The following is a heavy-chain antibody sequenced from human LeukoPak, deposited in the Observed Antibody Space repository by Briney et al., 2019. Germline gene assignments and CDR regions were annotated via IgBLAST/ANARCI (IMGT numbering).Heavy chain of an antibody. CDR3: AKATGTYCSGGSCSRGPGY. D-gene: IGHD2-15*01. J-gene: IGHJ4*02. Sequence: PGGSLRLSCAASGFTFSSYGMHWVRQAPGKGLEWVAVISYDGSNKYYADSVKGRFTISRDNSKNTLYLQMNSLRAEDTAVYYCAKATGTYCSGGSCSRGPGYWGQGTLVTVSS. CDR2: ISYDGSNK. CDR1: GFTFSSYG. V-gene: IGHV3-30*18.